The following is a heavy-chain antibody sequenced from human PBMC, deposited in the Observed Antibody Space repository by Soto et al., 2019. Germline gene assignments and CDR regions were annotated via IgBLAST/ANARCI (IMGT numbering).Heavy chain of an antibody. V-gene: IGHV3-33*01. CDR2: IWYDGSNK. J-gene: IGHJ6*03. D-gene: IGHD4-17*01. Sequence: GGSLRLSCAASGFTLSSYGMHWVRQAPGKGLEWVAVIWYDGSNKYYADSVKGRFTISRDNSKNTLYLQMNSLRAEDTAVYYCARDASTVTTHYYYMDGWGKGTTVTVSS. CDR1: GFTLSSYG. CDR3: ARDASTVTTHYYYMDG.